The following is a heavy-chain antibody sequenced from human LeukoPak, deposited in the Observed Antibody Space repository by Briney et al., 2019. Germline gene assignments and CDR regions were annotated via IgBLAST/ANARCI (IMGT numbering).Heavy chain of an antibody. CDR3: AKGYVSTGFFDS. CDR1: GFTFSSSA. Sequence: GGSLRLSCAASGFTFSSSAISWVRQAPEKGLEWVSGIGAAGSPTIYADFVKGRFTISRDNSKNTLFLQMNSLRAEDTALYYCAKGYVSTGFFDSWGQGTLVTVSS. J-gene: IGHJ4*02. CDR2: IGAAGSPT. V-gene: IGHV3-23*01. D-gene: IGHD3-16*01.